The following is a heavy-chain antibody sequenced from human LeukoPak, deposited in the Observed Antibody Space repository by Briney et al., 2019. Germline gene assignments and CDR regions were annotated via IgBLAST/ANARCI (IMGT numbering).Heavy chain of an antibody. CDR1: GYTFTTSW. D-gene: IGHD5-24*01. CDR3: ARLSGDGFNSFDY. V-gene: IGHV5-51*01. J-gene: IGHJ4*02. Sequence: GESLKISCKGSGYTFTTSWIGWVRQMPGKGLEWMAIINPGDSDTRYSPSFQGQVTISADKSISTAYLQWSSLKASDTAMFYCARLSGDGFNSFDYWGQGALVTVSS. CDR2: INPGDSDT.